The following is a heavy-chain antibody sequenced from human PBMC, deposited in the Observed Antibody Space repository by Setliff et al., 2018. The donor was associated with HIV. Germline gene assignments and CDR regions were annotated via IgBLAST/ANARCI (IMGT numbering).Heavy chain of an antibody. CDR2: ISQTRST. J-gene: IGHJ5*02. CDR3: ARGRLRTVTSLIKKRASYTWLDP. V-gene: IGHV4-34*01. D-gene: IGHD3-16*01. CDR1: GGSFSGDY. Sequence: PSETLSLTCAVYGGSFSGDYWVWIRQSPGKGLEWIGGISQTRSTNYDPSLKSRVTISLDTSKNQLSLKLTSVSAADTAVYYCARGRLRTVTSLIKKRASYTWLDPWGQGTLVTVSS.